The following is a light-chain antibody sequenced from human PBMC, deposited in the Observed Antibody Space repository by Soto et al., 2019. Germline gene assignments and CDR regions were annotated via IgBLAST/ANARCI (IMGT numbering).Light chain of an antibody. CDR1: SSDVGGYNY. J-gene: IGLJ1*01. CDR2: EVS. CDR3: SSYTSSSTRV. V-gene: IGLV2-14*01. Sequence: QSALTQPASVSGSPGQSITISCTGTSSDVGGYNYVSWYQQHPGKAPKLMIYEVSNRPSGVSNRFSGSKSGNTSSLTISGRQAEDEADYYCSSYTSSSTRVFGTGTNLTVL.